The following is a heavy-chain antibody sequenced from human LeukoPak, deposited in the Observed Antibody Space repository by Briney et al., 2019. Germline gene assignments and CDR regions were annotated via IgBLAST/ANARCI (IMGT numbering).Heavy chain of an antibody. CDR1: GYTFTSYG. CDR2: ISAYNGNT. J-gene: IGHJ5*02. V-gene: IGHV1-18*01. D-gene: IGHD6-13*01. Sequence: GASVKVSCKASGYTFTSYGISWVRQAPGQGLEWMGWISAYNGNTNYAQKLQGRVTMTTDTSTSTAYMELRSLRSDDTAVYYCARGPRSSWSPYNWFDPWGQGTLVTVSS. CDR3: ARGPRSSWSPYNWFDP.